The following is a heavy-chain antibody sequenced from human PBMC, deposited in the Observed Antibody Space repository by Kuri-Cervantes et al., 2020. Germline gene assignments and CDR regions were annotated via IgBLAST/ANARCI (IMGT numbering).Heavy chain of an antibody. J-gene: IGHJ4*02. CDR3: AKDKDYDSSGKFDY. D-gene: IGHD3-22*01. CDR1: GFTFSTYS. V-gene: IGHV3-48*04. CDR2: IISSSGTT. Sequence: GGSLRLSCAASGFTFSTYSMNWVRQAPGEGLEWISCIISSSGTTFYADSVKGRFTISRDSAKNSLYLQMKSLRAEDTALYYCAKDKDYDSSGKFDYWGQGTLVTVSS.